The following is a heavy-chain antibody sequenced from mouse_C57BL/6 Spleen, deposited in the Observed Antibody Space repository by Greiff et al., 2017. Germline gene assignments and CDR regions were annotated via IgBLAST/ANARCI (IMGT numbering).Heavy chain of an antibody. Sequence: EVQRVESGEGLVKPGGSLKLSCAASGFTFSSYAMSWVRQTPEKRLEWVAYISSGGDYIYYADTVKGRFTISRDNARNTLYLQMSSLKSEDTAMYYCTRGGYGSSYYLDYWGQGTTLTVSS. CDR1: GFTFSSYA. J-gene: IGHJ2*01. V-gene: IGHV5-9-1*02. CDR3: TRGGYGSSYYLDY. D-gene: IGHD1-1*01. CDR2: ISSGGDYI.